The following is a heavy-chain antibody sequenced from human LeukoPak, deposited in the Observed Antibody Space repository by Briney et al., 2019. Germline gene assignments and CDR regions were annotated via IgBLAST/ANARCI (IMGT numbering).Heavy chain of an antibody. CDR2: IVVGSGNT. CDR3: AAGGLIQLWNY. J-gene: IGHJ4*02. V-gene: IGHV1-58*01. Sequence: GASVTVSCTASGFTFTSSAVQWVRPARGQRLEWIGWIVVGSGNTNYAQKFQERVTITRDMSTSTAYMELSSLRSEDTAVYYCAAGGLIQLWNYWGQGTLVTVSS. D-gene: IGHD5-18*01. CDR1: GFTFTSSA.